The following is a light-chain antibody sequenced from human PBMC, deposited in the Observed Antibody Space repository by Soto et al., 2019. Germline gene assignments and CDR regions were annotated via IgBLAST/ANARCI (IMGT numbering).Light chain of an antibody. V-gene: IGKV4-1*01. J-gene: IGKJ4*01. Sequence: DIVMTQSPNSLAVSLGETATINCKSSQSVLDSSNNRYSLVWYQQRPGQPPKVLIYWASTRESGVPDRFSGSGSGTEFILTISSLQAEDVAVYYCQQYYNSPLTFGGGTKVEIK. CDR3: QQYYNSPLT. CDR1: QSVLDSSNNRYS. CDR2: WAS.